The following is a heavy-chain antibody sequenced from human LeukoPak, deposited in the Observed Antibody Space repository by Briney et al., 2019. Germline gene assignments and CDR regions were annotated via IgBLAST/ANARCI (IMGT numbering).Heavy chain of an antibody. V-gene: IGHV3-48*04. CDR1: GFTFSSYT. CDR2: ISSGNSNI. Sequence: GGSLRLSCAASGFTFSSYTMNWVRQAPGKGLEWVSYISSGNSNIYYADSVKGRFTISRDNAKNSLYLQMNSLRAEDTAVYYCARASSSSWYTTYYYYYYMDVWGKGTTVTVSS. D-gene: IGHD6-13*01. J-gene: IGHJ6*03. CDR3: ARASSSSWYTTYYYYYYMDV.